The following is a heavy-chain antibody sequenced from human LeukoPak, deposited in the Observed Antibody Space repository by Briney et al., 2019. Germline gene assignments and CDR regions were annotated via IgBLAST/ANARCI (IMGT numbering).Heavy chain of an antibody. CDR3: AKDQVWIVVGSFDY. CDR2: ITGSGGST. V-gene: IGHV3-23*01. D-gene: IGHD3-22*01. Sequence: GGSLRLSCAASGFTFSSYAMSWVRQAPGKGLEWVSGITGSGGSTYYADSVKGRFTISRDNSKNTLYLQMTSLRAEDTAVYYCAKDQVWIVVGSFDYWGQGTLVTVSS. CDR1: GFTFSSYA. J-gene: IGHJ4*02.